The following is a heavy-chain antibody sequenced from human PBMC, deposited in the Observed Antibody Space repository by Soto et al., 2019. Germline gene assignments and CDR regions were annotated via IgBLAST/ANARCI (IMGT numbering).Heavy chain of an antibody. CDR3: ASRPPSRTYLGVFDY. V-gene: IGHV3-73*01. CDR1: GFTFGASA. J-gene: IGHJ4*02. Sequence: GGSLRLSCAASGFTFGASALQWVRQASGKGLEWLGRIGSRGESYATTYDVDSVKGRFTISRDNAKNSLYLQLNSLRVEDTAVYYCASRPPSRTYLGVFDYWGQGAQVTVSS. CDR2: IGSRGESYAT. D-gene: IGHD2-2*01.